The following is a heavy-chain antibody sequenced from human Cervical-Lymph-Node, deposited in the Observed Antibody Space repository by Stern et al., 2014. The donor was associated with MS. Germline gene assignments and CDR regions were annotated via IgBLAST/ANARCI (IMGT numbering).Heavy chain of an antibody. CDR1: GYSISSGYY. J-gene: IGHJ5*02. CDR3: AREEQQLVHGNWFDP. CDR2: IYHSGST. D-gene: IGHD6-13*01. V-gene: IGHV4-38-2*02. Sequence: VQLLESGPGLVKPSETLSLTCTVSGYSISSGYYWGWIRQPPGKGLEWIGSIYHSGSTYYNPSLKSRVTIYVDTSKTPFSLKLSSVTAADTAVYYCAREEQQLVHGNWFDPWGQGTLVTVSS.